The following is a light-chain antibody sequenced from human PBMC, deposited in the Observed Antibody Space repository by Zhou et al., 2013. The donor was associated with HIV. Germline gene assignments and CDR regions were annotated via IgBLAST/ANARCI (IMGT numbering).Light chain of an antibody. CDR1: HTISANY. CDR3: QQYDTSGGLLT. J-gene: IGKJ4*01. V-gene: IGKV3-20*01. Sequence: EIVLTQSPGTLSLSPGEGATLSCRASHTISANYLAWYQQKPGQAPRLLVYGASGRASGIPNRFSGSGSGSDFTLTISRLEPEDFAVYYCQQYDTSGGLLTFGGGTKVEIK. CDR2: GAS.